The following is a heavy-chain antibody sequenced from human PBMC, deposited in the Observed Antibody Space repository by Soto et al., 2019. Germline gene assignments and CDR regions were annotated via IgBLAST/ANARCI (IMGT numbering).Heavy chain of an antibody. Sequence: GGSLRLSCAASGFTFSDYYMSWIRQAPGKGLEIVSYISGTKSFTDYADSVKGRFTISRDNAKNSLYLQMNSLRAEDTAVYYCARGDYYDSSGPFSDAFDIWGQGTMVTVSS. J-gene: IGHJ3*02. CDR1: GFTFSDYY. CDR3: ARGDYYDSSGPFSDAFDI. D-gene: IGHD3-22*01. V-gene: IGHV3-11*06. CDR2: ISGTKSFT.